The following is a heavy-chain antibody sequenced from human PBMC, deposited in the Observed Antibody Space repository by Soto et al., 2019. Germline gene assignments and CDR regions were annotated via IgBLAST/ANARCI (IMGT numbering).Heavy chain of an antibody. CDR3: VRDGTKTLRDWFDL. CDR1: GASISGFY. Sequence: SETLSLTCTVSGASISGFYWSWIRKSAGKGLEWIGRIYATGTTDYNPSLKSRVMMSVDKSKKQFHLKLRSVTAADTAVYYCVRDGTKTLRDWFDLWGQSMSVTVSS. CDR2: IYATGTT. D-gene: IGHD1-1*01. J-gene: IGHJ5*02. V-gene: IGHV4-4*07.